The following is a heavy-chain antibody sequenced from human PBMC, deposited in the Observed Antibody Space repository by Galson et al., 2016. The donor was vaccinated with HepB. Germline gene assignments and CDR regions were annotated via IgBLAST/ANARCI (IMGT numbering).Heavy chain of an antibody. CDR1: GASVSSTTNY. CDR2: IYYNGSP. D-gene: IGHD2-15*01. Sequence: SETLSLTCSVSGASVSSTTNYWIWIRQPPGKGLEWIGSIYYNGSPFYNPSLKSRLTVSVDTSENQFSLRLTSVTAADTAVYYCARQRHTSASKFFDYWGQGILVTVSS. J-gene: IGHJ4*02. V-gene: IGHV4-39*01. CDR3: ARQRHTSASKFFDY.